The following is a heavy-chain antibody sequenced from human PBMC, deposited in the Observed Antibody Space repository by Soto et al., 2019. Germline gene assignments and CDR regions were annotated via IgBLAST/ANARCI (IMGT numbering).Heavy chain of an antibody. CDR2: ISSSGSTI. CDR3: ARDRVYFDY. J-gene: IGHJ4*02. Sequence: EVQLVESGGGLVQPGGSLRLSCAASGFTFSSYEINWVRQAPGKGLEWVSYISSSGSTIYYADSVKGRFTISRDNAKNSLYLQMNSLRAEDTAVYYCARDRVYFDYWGQGTLVTVSS. V-gene: IGHV3-48*03. CDR1: GFTFSSYE.